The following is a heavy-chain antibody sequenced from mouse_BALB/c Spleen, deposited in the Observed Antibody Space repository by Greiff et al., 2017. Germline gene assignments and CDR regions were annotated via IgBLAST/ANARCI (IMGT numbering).Heavy chain of an antibody. Sequence: EVQLQQSGAELVKPGASVTLSCTASGFNIKDTYMHWVKQRPEQGLEWIGRIDPANGNTKYDPKFQGKATITADTSSNTAYLQLSSLTSEDTAVCYCARYDVFYAMDYWGQGTSVTVSS. V-gene: IGHV14-3*02. CDR2: IDPANGNT. CDR1: GFNIKDTY. CDR3: ARYDVFYAMDY. J-gene: IGHJ4*01. D-gene: IGHD2-14*01.